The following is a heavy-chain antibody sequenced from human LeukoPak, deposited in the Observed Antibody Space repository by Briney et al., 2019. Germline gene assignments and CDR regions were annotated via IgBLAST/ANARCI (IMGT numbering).Heavy chain of an antibody. D-gene: IGHD2-2*01. CDR3: VRGRSRAFDQ. V-gene: IGHV3-30*04. CDR2: ISYDGYNR. J-gene: IGHJ4*02. Sequence: GTSLRLSCAASGFSFRIYAIHWVRQSPGKGLEWVSVISYDGYNRNFADSVKGRFTISRDNSKNMVYLQMNSLRPEDTAVYYCVRGRSRAFDQWGQGTLVTVSP. CDR1: GFSFRIYA.